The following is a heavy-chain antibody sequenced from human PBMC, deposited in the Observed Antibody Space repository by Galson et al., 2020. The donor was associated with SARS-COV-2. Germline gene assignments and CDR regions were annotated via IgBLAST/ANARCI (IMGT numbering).Heavy chain of an antibody. D-gene: IGHD4-17*01. V-gene: IGHV4-30-2*01. CDR1: RTSISSGSYS. CDR2: IPHSGGT. Sequence: SETLSLTCAVSRTSISSGSYSWNWIRQPPGKGLEWIGYIPHSGGTYYNPSLKSLVTISGDRSKNQFSLRLSSVTAADTAVYYCARLHYGEYAPEAFDIWGPGTRVTVAS. CDR3: ARLHYGEYAPEAFDI. J-gene: IGHJ3*02.